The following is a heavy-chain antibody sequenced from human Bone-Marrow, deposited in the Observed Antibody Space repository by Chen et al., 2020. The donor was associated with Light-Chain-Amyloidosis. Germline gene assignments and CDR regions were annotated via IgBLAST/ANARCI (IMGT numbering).Heavy chain of an antibody. J-gene: IGHJ5*02. CDR1: GGTFSSYV. CDR3: ATERGAGGWFDP. Sequence: QVQLVQSGAEVKKPGSSVKVSCRASGGTFSSYVFSWVRQAPGQGLEWMGNIIPIFRTTSYAQKFQGRVTISADEPTTTAYMELSSLGSEDTAVYYCATERGAGGWFDPWGQGTLVTVSS. D-gene: IGHD1-26*01. V-gene: IGHV1-69*18. CDR2: IIPIFRTT.